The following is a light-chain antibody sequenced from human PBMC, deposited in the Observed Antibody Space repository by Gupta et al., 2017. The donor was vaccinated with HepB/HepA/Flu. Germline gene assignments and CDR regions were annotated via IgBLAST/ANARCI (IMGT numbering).Light chain of an antibody. V-gene: IGKV3-20*01. CDR1: QTISHSS. Sequence: EIVLTQSPGTLSLSPGERATLSCRASQTISHSSLAWYQHKPGQAPRLLIYGASSRTTGIPDRFSGSGSGTEFTLTISRLEPEDFAVYYCQQWDYSPYTFGQGTRMEI. CDR2: GAS. CDR3: QQWDYSPYT. J-gene: IGKJ2*01.